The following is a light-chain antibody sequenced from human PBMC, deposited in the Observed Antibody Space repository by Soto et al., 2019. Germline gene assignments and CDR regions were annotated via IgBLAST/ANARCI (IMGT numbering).Light chain of an antibody. CDR2: GAS. V-gene: IGKV1-39*01. J-gene: IGKJ3*01. Sequence: DIQMTQSPSSLSASVGDRVTITCRASQSISRYLNWYQHKPGKAPKLLIYGASSLQSGVPSRFTGSGSGTDFTLTISSLQPEDFATYYCQQSYTTPFTFGPGTKVDIK. CDR1: QSISRY. CDR3: QQSYTTPFT.